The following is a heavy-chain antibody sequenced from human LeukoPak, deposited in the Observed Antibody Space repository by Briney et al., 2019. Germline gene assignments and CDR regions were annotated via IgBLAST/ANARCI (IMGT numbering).Heavy chain of an antibody. V-gene: IGHV3-74*01. CDR2: INSDGSRT. Sequence: GVSPRLSCGASGFTFSSYWVHWVRQAPGKGLVWVSRINSDGSRTRYADSVKGRFTISRDNAKNTLYLQMNSRRAEDTAVYYCAREGRYDILTGYSPPYDYWGQGTLVTVSS. CDR1: GFTFSSYW. J-gene: IGHJ4*02. CDR3: AREGRYDILTGYSPPYDY. D-gene: IGHD3-9*01.